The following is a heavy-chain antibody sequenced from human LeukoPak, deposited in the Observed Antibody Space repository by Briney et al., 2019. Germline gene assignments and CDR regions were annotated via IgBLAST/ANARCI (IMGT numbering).Heavy chain of an antibody. V-gene: IGHV3-74*01. Sequence: GGSLRLSCAASGFTFKLYWMHWVRQVPGKRPVWVSRINDDGSDTIYADSVRGRFTISGDDAKNTVYLQMNNLGAEDTAVYYCVRGGPSTWSWGQGTLVTVSS. CDR3: VRGGPSTWS. CDR1: GFTFKLYW. J-gene: IGHJ5*02. CDR2: INDDGSDT. D-gene: IGHD2-15*01.